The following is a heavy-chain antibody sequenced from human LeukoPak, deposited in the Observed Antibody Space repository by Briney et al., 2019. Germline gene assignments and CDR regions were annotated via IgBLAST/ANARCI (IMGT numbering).Heavy chain of an antibody. J-gene: IGHJ4*02. Sequence: SETLSLTCAVYGGSFSGYYWSWIREPPGKGLEWSGEINHSGSTNYNPSLKSRVTISVDTSKNQFSLKLSSVTAADTAVYYCARHPANRYCSSTSCYSSPFDYWGQGTLVTASS. CDR1: GGSFSGYY. CDR3: ARHPANRYCSSTSCYSSPFDY. D-gene: IGHD2-2*01. V-gene: IGHV4-34*01. CDR2: INHSGST.